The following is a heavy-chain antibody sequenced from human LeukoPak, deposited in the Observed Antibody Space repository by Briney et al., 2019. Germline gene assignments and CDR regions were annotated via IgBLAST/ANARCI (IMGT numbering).Heavy chain of an antibody. CDR2: IYYSGST. D-gene: IGHD1-7*01. CDR1: GGSNSSYY. Sequence: SETLSLTCTVTGGSNSSYYWSWIRQPPGKGLEWIGYIYYSGSTNYNPSLKSRVTISVDTSKNQFSLKLSSVTAADTAVYYCARDSWNYGSSMDVWGQGTTVTVSS. V-gene: IGHV4-59*01. J-gene: IGHJ6*02. CDR3: ARDSWNYGSSMDV.